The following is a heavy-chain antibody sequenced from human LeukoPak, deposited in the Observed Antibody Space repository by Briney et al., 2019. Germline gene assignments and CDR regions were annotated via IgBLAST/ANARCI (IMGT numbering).Heavy chain of an antibody. Sequence: SETLSLTCTVSGGPISSYYWNWIRQPPGKGLEWIGYIYYSGSTNYNPSLKSRVTISVDTSKNQFSLKLSSVTAADTAVYYCASAETYYYDSSGYFFHYWGQGTLVTVSS. V-gene: IGHV4-59*01. CDR1: GGPISSYY. J-gene: IGHJ4*02. D-gene: IGHD3-22*01. CDR2: IYYSGST. CDR3: ASAETYYYDSSGYFFHY.